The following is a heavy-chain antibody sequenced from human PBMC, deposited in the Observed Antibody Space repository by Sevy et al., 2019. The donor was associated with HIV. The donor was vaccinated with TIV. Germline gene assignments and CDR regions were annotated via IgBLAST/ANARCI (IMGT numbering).Heavy chain of an antibody. Sequence: SETLSLTCTVSGGSISSGNYYWSWIRQPAGKGLEWIGRIYTSGITNYNPSLKSRVTMSVDPSKNQFSLKLSSVTTADTAVYYCAREPALYNAFDIWGQGTMVTVSS. D-gene: IGHD2-8*01. CDR2: IYTSGIT. CDR1: GGSISSGNYY. J-gene: IGHJ3*02. CDR3: AREPALYNAFDI. V-gene: IGHV4-61*02.